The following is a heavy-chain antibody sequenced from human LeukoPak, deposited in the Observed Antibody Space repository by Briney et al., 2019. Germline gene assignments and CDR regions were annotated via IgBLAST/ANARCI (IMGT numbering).Heavy chain of an antibody. D-gene: IGHD3-10*01. J-gene: IGHJ4*02. CDR1: GGTFISYA. CDR2: IIPIFGIA. Sequence: SVKVSCKASGGTFISYAISWVRQAPGQGLEWMGRIIPIFGIANYAQKFQGRVTITADKSTSTAYMELSSLRSEDTAVYYCARDRALVRDLWSPSAFDYWGQGTLVTVSS. V-gene: IGHV1-69*04. CDR3: ARDRALVRDLWSPSAFDY.